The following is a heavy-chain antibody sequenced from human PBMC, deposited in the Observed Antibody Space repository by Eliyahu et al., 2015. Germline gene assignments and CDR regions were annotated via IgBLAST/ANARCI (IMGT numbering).Heavy chain of an antibody. D-gene: IGHD5-24*01. J-gene: IGHJ4*02. CDR2: IYWNDDK. Sequence: QITLKESGPTLVKPTQTLTLTCTFSGFSLXTTGXGVGWIRXPPGEALEXLALIYWNDDKRYXPSLKSRLIITKDASKNQVVLTMTNMDPVDTATYYCAHRGDGYNKYYFDFWGQGTLVTVSS. CDR1: GFSLXTTGXG. V-gene: IGHV2-5*01. CDR3: AHRGDGYNKYYFDF.